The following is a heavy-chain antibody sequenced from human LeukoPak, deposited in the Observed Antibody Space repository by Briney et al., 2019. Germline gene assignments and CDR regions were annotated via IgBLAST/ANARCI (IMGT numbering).Heavy chain of an antibody. V-gene: IGHV4-59*12. CDR1: GGSISSYY. Sequence: SETLSLTCTVSGGSISSYYWSWIRQPPGKGLEWIGYIYYSGSTNYNPSLKSRVTMSVDTSKNQFSLKLSSVTAADTAVYYCARDYYGSGTAWFDPWGQGTLVTVSS. CDR2: IYYSGST. CDR3: ARDYYGSGTAWFDP. J-gene: IGHJ5*02. D-gene: IGHD3-10*01.